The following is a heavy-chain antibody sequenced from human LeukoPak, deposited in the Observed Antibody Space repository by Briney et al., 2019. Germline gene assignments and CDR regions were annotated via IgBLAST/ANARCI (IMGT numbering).Heavy chain of an antibody. CDR2: ISYDGSNK. CDR3: AREGSWSSRRQYYFDY. J-gene: IGHJ4*02. D-gene: IGHD6-19*01. CDR1: GFTFSSYG. V-gene: IGHV3-30*03. Sequence: PGRSLRLSCAASGFTFSSYGMHWVRQAPGKGVEWVAVISYDGSNKYYADSVKGRFTISRDNSKNTLYLQMNSLRAEDTAVYYCAREGSWSSRRQYYFDYWGQGTLVTVSS.